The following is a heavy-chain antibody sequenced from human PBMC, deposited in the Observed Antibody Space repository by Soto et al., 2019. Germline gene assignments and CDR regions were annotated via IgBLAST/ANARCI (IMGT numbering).Heavy chain of an antibody. D-gene: IGHD6-6*01. Sequence: GGSLRLSCAASGFTFGSYWMTLVRQAAGKGLEWLAKINKDGSEKTHADSVKGQLTISRDNATNSMSVHVNSLRAEDTAVYYWARGTNAAPGLDDRGKGILVTVSS. J-gene: IGHJ4*01. CDR1: GFTFGSYW. CDR2: INKDGSEK. CDR3: ARGTNAAPGLDD. V-gene: IGHV3-7*04.